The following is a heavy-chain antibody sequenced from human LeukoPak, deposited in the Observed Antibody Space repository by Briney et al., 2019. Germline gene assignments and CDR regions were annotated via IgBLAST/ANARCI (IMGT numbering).Heavy chain of an antibody. CDR2: IKQDGSEK. CDR1: GFTFSSYW. CDR3: ARDSHAGYYYGSSGYWDAFDI. J-gene: IGHJ3*02. V-gene: IGHV3-7*01. Sequence: GGSLRLSCAASGFTFSSYWMSWVRQAPGKGLEWVANIKQDGSEKYYVDSVKGRFTISRDNAKNSLYLQMNSLRAEDTAVYYCARDSHAGYYYGSSGYWDAFDIWGQGTMVTVSS. D-gene: IGHD3-22*01.